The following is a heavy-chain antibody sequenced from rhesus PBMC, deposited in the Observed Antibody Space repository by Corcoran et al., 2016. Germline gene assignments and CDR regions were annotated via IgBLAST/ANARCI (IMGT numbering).Heavy chain of an antibody. V-gene: IGHV4-76*01. CDR3: AKYLAYFDY. CDR1: GGSISSGYD. CDR2: IYGSSGST. Sequence: QVQLQESGPGVVKPSETLSLTCAVSGGSISSGYDWSWIRQRPGKGLEWIWYIYGSSGSTNYNPSLKNRVTLSVDTSKNQLSLKLSSVTTADTAVYYCAKYLAYFDYWGQGVLVTVSS. D-gene: IGHD2-21*01. J-gene: IGHJ4*01.